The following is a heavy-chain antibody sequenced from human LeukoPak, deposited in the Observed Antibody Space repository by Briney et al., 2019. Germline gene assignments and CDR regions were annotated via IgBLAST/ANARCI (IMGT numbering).Heavy chain of an antibody. CDR1: GFTFSNYA. CDR3: AIGDSLGELSSSFEY. J-gene: IGHJ4*02. Sequence: GRSLRLSCAASGFTFSNYAMHWVRQAPDKGLEWVAVVSYDGSNKYYADSVKGRFTVSGDNSKNTLYLQMNSLRAEDTAVYYCAIGDSLGELSSSFEYWGQGTLVTVSS. CDR2: VSYDGSNK. D-gene: IGHD3-16*02. V-gene: IGHV3-30*04.